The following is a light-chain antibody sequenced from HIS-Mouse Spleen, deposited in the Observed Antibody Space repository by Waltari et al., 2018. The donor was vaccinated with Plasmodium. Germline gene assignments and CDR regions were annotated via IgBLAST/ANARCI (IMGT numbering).Light chain of an antibody. Sequence: SYELTQPPSVSVSPGQTARITCSGDALPKKYAYWSQQRSGQAPVLVIYEDSKRPSGNPGGFSGASSWTMATLTISGGQVEDEADYYCYSTDSSGNHRVFGGGTKLTVL. CDR1: ALPKKY. J-gene: IGLJ3*02. V-gene: IGLV3-10*01. CDR2: EDS. CDR3: YSTDSSGNHRV.